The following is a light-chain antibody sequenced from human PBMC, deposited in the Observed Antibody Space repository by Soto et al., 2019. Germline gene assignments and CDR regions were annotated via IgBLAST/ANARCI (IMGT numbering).Light chain of an antibody. CDR1: QSVSSSY. CDR3: QQYGSSPLT. J-gene: IGKJ4*01. V-gene: IGKV3-20*01. Sequence: EIVLTQSPGTLSLSPGERATLSCRASQSVSSSYLAWYQQTPGQAPRLLIYGASSRATGIPDRFSGSGSGTDFTLTISRPEPEDFAVYSCQQYGSSPLTFGGGTEVEIK. CDR2: GAS.